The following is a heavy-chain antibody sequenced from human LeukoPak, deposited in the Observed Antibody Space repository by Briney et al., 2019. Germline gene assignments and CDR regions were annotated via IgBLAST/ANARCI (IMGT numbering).Heavy chain of an antibody. V-gene: IGHV4-31*03. CDR3: ARIKPRGYYFDY. CDR1: GGSISSGGYY. Sequence: PSQTLSLTCTVSGGSISSGGYYWSWIRQHPGKGPKWIGYIYYSGSTYYNPSLKSRVTISVDTSKNQFSLKLSSVTAADTAVYYCARIKPRGYYFDYWGQGTLVTVSS. J-gene: IGHJ4*02. CDR2: IYYSGST.